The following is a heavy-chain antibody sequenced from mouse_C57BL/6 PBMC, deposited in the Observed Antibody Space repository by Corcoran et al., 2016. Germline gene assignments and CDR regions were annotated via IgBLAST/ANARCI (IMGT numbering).Heavy chain of an antibody. CDR2: IYPGSGNT. CDR1: GYTFTDYY. CDR3: ATIYDGYCGFAY. J-gene: IGHJ3*01. D-gene: IGHD2-3*01. Sequence: QVQLKQSGAELVRPGASVKLSCKASGYTFTDYYINWVKQRPGQGLEWIARIYPGSGNTYYNEKFKGKATLTAEKSSSTAYMQLSSLTSEDSAVYFCATIYDGYCGFAYWGQGTLVTVSA. V-gene: IGHV1-76*01.